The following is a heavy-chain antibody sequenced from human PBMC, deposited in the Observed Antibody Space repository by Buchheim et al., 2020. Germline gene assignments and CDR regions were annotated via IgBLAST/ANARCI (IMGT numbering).Heavy chain of an antibody. V-gene: IGHV3-7*01. CDR1: GFTFNNYW. Sequence: EVQLVESGGGLVQPGGSLRLSCAASGFTFNNYWMTWVRQAPGKGLEWVANIKQDGTEKYSVDSVKGRFTISRDNAKNSLYLQMNSLRADDTAVYYCASRGRGVVTPFDYWGQGTL. CDR2: IKQDGTEK. J-gene: IGHJ4*02. D-gene: IGHD4-23*01. CDR3: ASRGRGVVTPFDY.